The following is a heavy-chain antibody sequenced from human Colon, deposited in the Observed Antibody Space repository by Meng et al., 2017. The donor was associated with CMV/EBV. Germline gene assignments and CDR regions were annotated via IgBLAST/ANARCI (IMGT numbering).Heavy chain of an antibody. D-gene: IGHD6-19*01. CDR1: GGSISSSSYY. Sequence: GSLRLSCTVSGGSISSSSYYWGRIRQPPGKGLEWIGSIYYSGSTYYNPSLKSRVTISVDTSKNQFSLKLSSVTAADTAVYYCARAVAGNGGPHYYFDYWGQGTLVTVSS. CDR2: IYYSGST. V-gene: IGHV4-39*01. J-gene: IGHJ4*02. CDR3: ARAVAGNGGPHYYFDY.